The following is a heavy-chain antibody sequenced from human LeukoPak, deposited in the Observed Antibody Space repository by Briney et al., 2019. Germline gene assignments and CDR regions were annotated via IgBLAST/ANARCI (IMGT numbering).Heavy chain of an antibody. CDR3: AGPGDPYSSGWRYYYYYMDV. J-gene: IGHJ6*03. V-gene: IGHV4-34*01. CDR2: INHSGST. D-gene: IGHD6-19*01. Sequence: PSESLSLTCTVSGGSIISYYWSWIRQPPGKGLEWIGEINHSGSTNYNPSLKSRVTISVDTSKNQFSLKLSSVTAADTAVYYCAGPGDPYSSGWRYYYYYMDVWGKGTTVTVSS. CDR1: GGSIISYY.